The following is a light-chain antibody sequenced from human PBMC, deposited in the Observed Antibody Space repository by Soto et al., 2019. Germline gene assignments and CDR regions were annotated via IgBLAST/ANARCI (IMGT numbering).Light chain of an antibody. Sequence: DIQMTQSPSSLSASVGDRVTITCRASQRIVSHLNWYQQKPGKAPKLLIYAASSLESGVPSRFSGSGSGTDFTLTISSLQPEDLATDYCQQSYSTPRTFGKGTKLEIK. J-gene: IGKJ2*01. V-gene: IGKV1-39*01. CDR1: QRIVSH. CDR2: AAS. CDR3: QQSYSTPRT.